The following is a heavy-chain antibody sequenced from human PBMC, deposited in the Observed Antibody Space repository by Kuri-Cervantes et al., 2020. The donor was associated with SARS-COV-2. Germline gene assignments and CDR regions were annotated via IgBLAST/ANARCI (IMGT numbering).Heavy chain of an antibody. J-gene: IGHJ1*01. CDR2: ISGSGGST. Sequence: GESLKISCAASGFTFSSYWMSWVRQAPGKGLEWVSAISGSGGSTYYADSVKGRFTISRDNSKNTLYLQMNTLKTEDTAMFYCARDASYSGSYGSFQHWGQGTLVTVSS. D-gene: IGHD1-26*01. V-gene: IGHV3-23*01. CDR1: GFTFSSYW. CDR3: ARDASYSGSYGSFQH.